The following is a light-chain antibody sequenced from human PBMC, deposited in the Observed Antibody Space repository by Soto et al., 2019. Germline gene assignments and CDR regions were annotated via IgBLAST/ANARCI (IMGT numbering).Light chain of an antibody. CDR1: QGISSY. CDR2: AAS. CDR3: QQYYSYPPIT. J-gene: IGKJ3*01. V-gene: IGKV1-8*01. Sequence: AIRMTQSPSSFSASTGDRVTITCRASQGISSYLAWYQQKPGKAPKLLIYAASTLQSGVPSRFSGSGSGTDFTLTISCLQSEDFATDYCQQYYSYPPITFGPGTKVDIK.